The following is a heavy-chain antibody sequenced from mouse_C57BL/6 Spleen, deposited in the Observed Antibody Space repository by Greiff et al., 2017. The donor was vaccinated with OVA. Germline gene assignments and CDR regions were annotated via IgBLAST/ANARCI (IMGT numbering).Heavy chain of an antibody. CDR3: AREGRSTMVTTGVKNFDY. CDR1: GYTFTGYW. Sequence: QVQLQQSGAELMKPGASVKLSCKATGYTFTGYWIEWVKQRPGHGLEWIGEILPGSGSTNYNEKFKGKATFTADTSSNTAYMQLSSLTTEDSAIYYCAREGRSTMVTTGVKNFDYWGQGTTLTVSS. D-gene: IGHD2-2*01. J-gene: IGHJ2*01. V-gene: IGHV1-9*01. CDR2: ILPGSGST.